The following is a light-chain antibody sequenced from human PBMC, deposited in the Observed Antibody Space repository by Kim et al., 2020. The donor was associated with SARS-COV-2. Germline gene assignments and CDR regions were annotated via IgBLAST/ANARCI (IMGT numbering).Light chain of an antibody. J-gene: IGKJ4*01. CDR3: KQDYVSPLT. CDR2: AAS. Sequence: DIQITQSPSSLSASVGDRVTITCRASQVINNYLDWYQQKPGKAPKLLIYAASTLQSGVPSRFSGSGSETDFTITISSLQPDDFATYFRKQDYVSPLTFGQGTKVDIK. CDR1: QVINNY. V-gene: IGKV1-39*01.